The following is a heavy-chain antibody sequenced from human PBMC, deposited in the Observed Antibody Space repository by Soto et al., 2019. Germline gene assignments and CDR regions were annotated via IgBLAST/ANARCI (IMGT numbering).Heavy chain of an antibody. CDR1: GFTFDDYA. CDR2: ISWNSGSI. CDR3: AKSSKRKVAPGPVAFDW. V-gene: IGHV3-9*01. J-gene: IGHJ4*01. Sequence: PGGSLRLSCAASGFTFDDYAMHWVRQAPGKGLEWVSGISWNSGSIGYADSVKGRFTISRDNAKNSLYLQMNSLRAEDTALYYFAKSSKRKVAPGPVAFDWGGRETLLT. D-gene: IGHD6-6*01.